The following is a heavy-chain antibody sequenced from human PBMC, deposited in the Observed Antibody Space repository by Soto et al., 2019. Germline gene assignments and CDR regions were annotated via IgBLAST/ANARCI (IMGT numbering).Heavy chain of an antibody. Sequence: SETLSLTCAVYGGSFSGYYWSWIRQPPGKGLEWIGEINHSGSTNYNPSLKSRVTISVDTSKNQFSLKLSSVTAADTAVYYCARGWLTWGYFDYWGQGTLVTVSS. CDR3: ARGWLTWGYFDY. V-gene: IGHV4-34*01. D-gene: IGHD5-12*01. CDR1: GGSFSGYY. J-gene: IGHJ4*02. CDR2: INHSGST.